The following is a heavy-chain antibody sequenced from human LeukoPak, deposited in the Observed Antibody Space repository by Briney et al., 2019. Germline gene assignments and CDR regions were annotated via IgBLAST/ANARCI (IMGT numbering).Heavy chain of an antibody. D-gene: IGHD5-18*01. Sequence: GGSLRLSCAASGFTFSNYWMSWVRHTPRKGLEWVANIKQDGSEKYYVDSVKGRFTISRDNAKNSLSLQMNSLRAEDTAVYYCARDHMDTAMVTYFDYWGQGTLVTVSS. V-gene: IGHV3-7*01. J-gene: IGHJ4*02. CDR3: ARDHMDTAMVTYFDY. CDR1: GFTFSNYW. CDR2: IKQDGSEK.